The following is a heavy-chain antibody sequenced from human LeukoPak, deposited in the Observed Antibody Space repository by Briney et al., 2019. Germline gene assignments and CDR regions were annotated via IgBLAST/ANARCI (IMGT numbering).Heavy chain of an antibody. CDR2: IYYSGST. CDR3: VREDIVVVPATYGMDV. Sequence: SETLSLTCTVSGGSISSYYWSWIRQPPGKGLEWIGYIYYSGSTNYNPSLKSRVAISVDTSKNQFSLKLSSVTAADTAVYYCVREDIVVVPATYGMDVWGQGTTVTVSS. J-gene: IGHJ6*02. D-gene: IGHD2-2*01. CDR1: GGSISSYY. V-gene: IGHV4-59*08.